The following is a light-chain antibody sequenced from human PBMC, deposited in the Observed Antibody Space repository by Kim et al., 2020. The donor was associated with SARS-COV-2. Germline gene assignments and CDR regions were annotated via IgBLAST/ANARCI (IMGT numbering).Light chain of an antibody. CDR1: QSISSNY. J-gene: IGKJ4*01. CDR2: GAS. V-gene: IGKV3-20*01. CDR3: HQYDNRRLRA. Sequence: EIVLTQSPATLSLSPGERATLSCRASQSISSNYSAWYQQKPVQAPRLLIYGASTRITGIPDRISGSGSGTDFSLTIIRRQPEDFAVYSYHQYDNRRLRAFGGGTKVDIK.